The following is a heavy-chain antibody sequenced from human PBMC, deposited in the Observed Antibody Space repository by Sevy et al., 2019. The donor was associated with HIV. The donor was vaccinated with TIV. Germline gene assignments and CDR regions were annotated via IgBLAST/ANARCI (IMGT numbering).Heavy chain of an antibody. CDR3: ASQRGGYERLYYFDS. CDR2: ISDSSATI. J-gene: IGHJ4*02. D-gene: IGHD5-12*01. CDR1: GFTYS. V-gene: IGHV3-48*01. Sequence: GGSLRLSCVASGFTYSMNWVRQAPGKGLEWLSYISDSSATIHYADSVQGRFTISRDNAKNSLYLQMNTLGAEDTAVYYCASQRGGYERLYYFDSWGQGTLVTVSS.